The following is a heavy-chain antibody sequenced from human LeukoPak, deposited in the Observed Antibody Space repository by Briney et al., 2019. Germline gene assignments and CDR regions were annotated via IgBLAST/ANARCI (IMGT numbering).Heavy chain of an antibody. CDR2: IIPILGTA. J-gene: IGHJ4*02. Sequence: SVKVSCKASGGTFSSYAISWVRQAPGQGLEWMGGIIPILGTANYAQKFQGRVTMTTDTSTSTAYMELRSLRSDDTAVYYCARGGSSGLDHWGQGTLVTVSS. CDR3: ARGGSSGLDH. D-gene: IGHD6-19*01. V-gene: IGHV1-69*10. CDR1: GGTFSSYA.